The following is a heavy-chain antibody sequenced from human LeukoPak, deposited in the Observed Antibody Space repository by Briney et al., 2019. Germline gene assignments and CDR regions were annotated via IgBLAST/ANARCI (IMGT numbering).Heavy chain of an antibody. CDR3: ARVSSDDDYVWGSYRLDY. CDR1: GGSISSYY. J-gene: IGHJ4*02. Sequence: SETLSLTCTVSGGSISSYYWSWIRQPPGKGLEWIGYIYYMGSTNYNPPLKSRVTISVDTSKNQFSLKLSSVTAADTAVYYCARVSSDDDYVWGSYRLDYWGQGTLVTVSS. CDR2: IYYMGST. D-gene: IGHD3-16*02. V-gene: IGHV4-59*01.